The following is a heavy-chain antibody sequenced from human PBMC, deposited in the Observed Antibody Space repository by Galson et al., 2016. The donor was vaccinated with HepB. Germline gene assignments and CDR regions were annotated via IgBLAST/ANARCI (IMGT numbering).Heavy chain of an antibody. Sequence: LRLSCAASGFTFYNAWMTWVRQAPGKGPEWVGRIKSKTDGGTTDYAAPVKGRFIISRDDSKNRLNLQMNSLKTEDTAVYYCTTEESYTGNAVDYWGQGTLVTVSP. J-gene: IGHJ4*02. D-gene: IGHD1-14*01. CDR2: IKSKTDGGTT. CDR3: TTEESYTGNAVDY. V-gene: IGHV3-15*05. CDR1: GFTFYNAW.